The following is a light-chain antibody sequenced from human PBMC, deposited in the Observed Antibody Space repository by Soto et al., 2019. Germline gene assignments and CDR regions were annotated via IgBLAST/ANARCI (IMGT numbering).Light chain of an antibody. CDR3: QQYSNDLFT. CDR2: DAS. J-gene: IGKJ3*01. V-gene: IGKV1-5*01. CDR1: QSINDW. Sequence: DIQMTQSPSTLSTSVGDRVTITCRASQSINDWLAWYQQKPGKAPKLLIYDASSLESGVPSRFSGSGSGTEFTLTISSLQPDDFATYYCQQYSNDLFTFGPGTKVDIK.